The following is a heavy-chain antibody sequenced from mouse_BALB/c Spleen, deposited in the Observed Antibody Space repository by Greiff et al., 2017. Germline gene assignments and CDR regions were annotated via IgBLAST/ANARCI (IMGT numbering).Heavy chain of an antibody. CDR1: GFTFSSYG. Sequence: EVQRVESGGDLVKPGGSLKLSCAASGFTFSSYGMSWVRQTPDKRLEWVATISSGGSYTYYPDSVKGRFTISRDNAKNTLYLQMSSLKSEDTAMYYCARHQLMRGNYEDPYAMDYWGQGTSVTVSS. V-gene: IGHV5-6*01. CDR3: ARHQLMRGNYEDPYAMDY. D-gene: IGHD2-1*01. CDR2: ISSGGSYT. J-gene: IGHJ4*01.